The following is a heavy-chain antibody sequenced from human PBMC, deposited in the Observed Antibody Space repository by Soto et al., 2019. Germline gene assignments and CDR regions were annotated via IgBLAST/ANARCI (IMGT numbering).Heavy chain of an antibody. CDR2: INHSGST. V-gene: IGHV4-34*01. CDR3: ARGEGQLVGTWFDP. Sequence: PSETLSLTCDVYGGSFSRYYWNWIRQPPGKGLEWLGEINHSGSTNYNPSLESRVTISLDTSKTQFSLKLTSVTAADTAVYYCARGEGQLVGTWFDPWGQGTLVTVSS. CDR1: GGSFSRYY. J-gene: IGHJ5*02. D-gene: IGHD1-7*01.